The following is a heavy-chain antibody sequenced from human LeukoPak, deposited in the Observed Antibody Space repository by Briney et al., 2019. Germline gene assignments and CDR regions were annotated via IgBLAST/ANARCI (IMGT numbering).Heavy chain of an antibody. CDR3: VKEGKAVTPFCDF. J-gene: IGHJ4*02. V-gene: IGHV3-30-3*02. Sequence: GRSLRLSCAASGFTFSSYVMHWVRQAPGKGLEWVAVISYDGSNKYYADSVKGRFTISRDNSKNTLYLQMNSLRVDDTAVYYCVKEGKAVTPFCDFWGQGTLVTVSS. D-gene: IGHD6-19*01. CDR1: GFTFSSYV. CDR2: ISYDGSNK.